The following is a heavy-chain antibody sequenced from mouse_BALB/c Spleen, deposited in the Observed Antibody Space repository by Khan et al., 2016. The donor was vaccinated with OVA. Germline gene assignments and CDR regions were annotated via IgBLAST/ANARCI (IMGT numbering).Heavy chain of an antibody. V-gene: IGHV2-2*02. Sequence: QIQLVQSGPGLVQPSQSLSITCTVSGFSLTSYGVHWVRQSPGKGLEWLGVIWSGGSTDYNAAFISRLSISKDNSKSQVFFKMNSLQANDSAIYXCARNYDYDEGLAYWGQGTLGTVCA. J-gene: IGHJ3*01. CDR1: GFSLTSYG. CDR3: ARNYDYDEGLAY. D-gene: IGHD2-4*01. CDR2: IWSGGST.